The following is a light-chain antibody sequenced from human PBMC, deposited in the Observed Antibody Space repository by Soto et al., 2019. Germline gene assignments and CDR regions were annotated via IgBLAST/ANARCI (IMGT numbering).Light chain of an antibody. Sequence: QSVLTQPPSASGSPGQSVAISCTGTSSDVGGGYNCVSWYQQHPGKAPKLIIYEVSKRPSVVPDRFSGSKSGNTASLTVSGLQAEDEADYYCSSYAGANNLVFGGGTKLTVL. CDR3: SSYAGANNLV. CDR2: EVS. V-gene: IGLV2-8*01. J-gene: IGLJ2*01. CDR1: SSDVGGGYNC.